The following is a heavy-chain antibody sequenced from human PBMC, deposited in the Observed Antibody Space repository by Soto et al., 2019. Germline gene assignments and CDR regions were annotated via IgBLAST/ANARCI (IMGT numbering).Heavy chain of an antibody. D-gene: IGHD4-17*01. CDR1: GFSFNSYA. J-gene: IGHJ4*02. CDR3: ARGSMTTVTSIDY. CDR2: VSYDRTTK. Sequence: QVQLVESGGGVVLSGKSLRLSCAASGFSFNSYAMHWARQVPGKGLAWVAVVSYDRTTKYYADSLKGRFSISRDNSRNSLYLQMNSLTPEDTAVYYCARGSMTTVTSIDYWGQGTLVPVSS. V-gene: IGHV3-30-3*01.